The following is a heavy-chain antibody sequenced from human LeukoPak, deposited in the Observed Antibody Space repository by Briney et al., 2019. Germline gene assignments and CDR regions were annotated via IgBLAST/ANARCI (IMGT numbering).Heavy chain of an antibody. CDR1: GGTFSSYA. Sequence: ASVKVSCKASGGTFSSYAISWVRQAPGQGLEWMGRIIPILGIANYAQKFQGRVTITADKSTSTAHMELSSLRSEDTAVYYCARAGDSSGYYACEHWGQGTLVTVSS. CDR3: ARAGDSSGYYACEH. CDR2: IIPILGIA. D-gene: IGHD3-22*01. V-gene: IGHV1-69*04. J-gene: IGHJ1*01.